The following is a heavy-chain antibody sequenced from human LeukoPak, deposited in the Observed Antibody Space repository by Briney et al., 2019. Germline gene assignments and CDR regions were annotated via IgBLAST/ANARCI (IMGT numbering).Heavy chain of an antibody. J-gene: IGHJ4*02. CDR3: ARDGGHYDILTDYHVTDY. V-gene: IGHV4-39*07. CDR1: GGSISSSSHY. Sequence: SETLSLTCTVSGGSISSSSHYWGWIRQLPGKGLEWIGSIYYSGRAYYNPSLKSRVTISVDTSKNQFSLKLTSVIAADTAVYYCARDGGHYDILTDYHVTDYWGQGTLVTVSS. CDR2: IYYSGRA. D-gene: IGHD3-9*01.